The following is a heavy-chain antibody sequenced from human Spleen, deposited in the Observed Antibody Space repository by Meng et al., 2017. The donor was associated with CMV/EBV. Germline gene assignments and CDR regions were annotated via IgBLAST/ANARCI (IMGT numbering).Heavy chain of an antibody. CDR1: GFTFSSYA. V-gene: IGHV3-30*04. CDR3: ARDRDSSGYYYVF. J-gene: IGHJ4*02. Sequence: AASGFTFSSYAMHWVRQAPGKGLEWVAVISYDGSNRYYADSVKGRFTISRDNSKNTLSLQMNSLRAEDAALYYCARDRDSSGYYYVFWGQGTLVTVSS. CDR2: ISYDGSNR. D-gene: IGHD3-22*01.